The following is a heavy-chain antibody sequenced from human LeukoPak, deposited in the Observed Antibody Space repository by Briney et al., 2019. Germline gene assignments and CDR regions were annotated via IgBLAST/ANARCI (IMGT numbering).Heavy chain of an antibody. CDR3: ARGEVSASLYYFDF. J-gene: IGHJ4*02. Sequence: GASVKVSCKTSGYTFTTYGVSWVRQAPGHGLEWMGWVSGYTGNTNYAERLQGRVTMTIDASTSTVYMELTNLRSDDTAVYFCARGEVSASLYYFDFWGQGTLVTVS. V-gene: IGHV1-18*01. CDR2: VSGYTGNT. D-gene: IGHD1-14*01. CDR1: GYTFTTYG.